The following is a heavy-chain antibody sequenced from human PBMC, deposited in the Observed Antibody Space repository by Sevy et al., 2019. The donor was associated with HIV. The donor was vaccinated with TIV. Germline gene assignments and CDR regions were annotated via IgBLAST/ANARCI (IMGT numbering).Heavy chain of an antibody. CDR3: ASGAAAGTFDY. V-gene: IGHV3-74*01. D-gene: IGHD6-13*01. CDR1: GFTFSSYW. J-gene: IGHJ4*02. CDR2: VNSDGSST. Sequence: GGSLRLSCAASGFTFSSYWMHWVRQAPGKGLVWVSRVNSDGSSTSYADSVKGQFTISIDNAMNTLYLQMNSLRAEDTAVYYGASGAAAGTFDYWGQGTLVTVSS.